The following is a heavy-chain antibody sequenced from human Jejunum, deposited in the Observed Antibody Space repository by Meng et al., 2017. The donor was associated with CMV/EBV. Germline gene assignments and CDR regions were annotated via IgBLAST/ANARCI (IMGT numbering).Heavy chain of an antibody. V-gene: IGHV4-59*01. CDR3: ARDRASGSEFDC. Sequence: SGFTFSDYYMNWVRQAPGKGLEWIGYISYSGSTNYNPSLKSRVTISVDTSKNQFSLKLASVTAADTGVYYCARDRASGSEFDCWGQGTLVTVSS. D-gene: IGHD1-26*01. CDR2: ISYSGST. J-gene: IGHJ4*02. CDR1: GFTFSDYY.